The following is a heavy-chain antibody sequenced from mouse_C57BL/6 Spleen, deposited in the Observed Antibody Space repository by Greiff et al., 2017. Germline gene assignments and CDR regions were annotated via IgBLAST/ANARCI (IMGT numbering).Heavy chain of an antibody. CDR1: GYTFTDYY. V-gene: IGHV1-26*01. Sequence: EVQLQQSGPELVKPGASVKISCKASGYTFTDYYMNWVKQSHGKSLEWIGDINPNNGGTSYNQKFKGKATLTVDKSSSTAYMELRSLTSEDSAVYYCAREGSTGTRFAYWGQGTLVTVSA. CDR3: AREGSTGTRFAY. CDR2: INPNNGGT. D-gene: IGHD4-1*02. J-gene: IGHJ3*01.